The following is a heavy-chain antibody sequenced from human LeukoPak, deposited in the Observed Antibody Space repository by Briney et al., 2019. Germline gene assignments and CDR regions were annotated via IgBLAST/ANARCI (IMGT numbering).Heavy chain of an antibody. CDR2: ISDSGGST. J-gene: IGHJ4*02. V-gene: IGHV3-23*01. D-gene: IGHD2-8*01. CDR1: GFTFSSYA. Sequence: GGSLRLSCAASGFTFSSYAMSWVRQAPGKGLEWVSAISDSGGSTYDADSVKGRFTISRDNSKNTLYLQMNSLRAEDTAVYYCAKDTAIGRYCTNGVCSPFDYWGQGTLVTVSS. CDR3: AKDTAIGRYCTNGVCSPFDY.